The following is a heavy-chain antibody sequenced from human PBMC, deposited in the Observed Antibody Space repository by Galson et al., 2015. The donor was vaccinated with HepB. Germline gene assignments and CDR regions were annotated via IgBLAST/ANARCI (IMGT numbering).Heavy chain of an antibody. D-gene: IGHD6-13*01. CDR1: GGTFSSYA. CDR2: IIPIFGTA. CDR3: ARTLAAAGLFFDY. J-gene: IGHJ4*02. Sequence: SVKVSCKASGGTFSSYAISWVRQAPGQGLEWMGGIIPIFGTANYAQKFQGRVTITADESTSTAYMELSSLRSEDTAVYYCARTLAAAGLFFDYWGQGTLVTVSS. V-gene: IGHV1-69*13.